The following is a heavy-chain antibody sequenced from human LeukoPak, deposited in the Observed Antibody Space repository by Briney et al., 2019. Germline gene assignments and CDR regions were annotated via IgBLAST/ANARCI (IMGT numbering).Heavy chain of an antibody. CDR2: IYYSGST. D-gene: IGHD2-15*01. Sequence: SETLSLTCTVSGGSISSSSYYWGWIRQPPGKGLEWIGSIYYSGSTYYNPSLKSRVTISVDTSKNQFSLKLSSVTAADTAVYYCASFYCSGGSCYQYYSYYYMDVWGKGTTVTISS. CDR1: GGSISSSSYY. CDR3: ASFYCSGGSCYQYYSYYYMDV. J-gene: IGHJ6*03. V-gene: IGHV4-39*01.